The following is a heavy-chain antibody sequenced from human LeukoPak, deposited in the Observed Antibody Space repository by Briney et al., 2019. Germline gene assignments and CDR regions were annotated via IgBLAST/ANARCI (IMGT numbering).Heavy chain of an antibody. CDR1: GFTFSSYS. V-gene: IGHV3-49*04. D-gene: IGHD3-10*01. CDR2: IRSKAYGGTT. CDR3: TRDSQLLWFGELLYYFDY. Sequence: PGGSLRLSCAASGFTFSSYSMNWVRQAPGKGLEWVGFIRSKAYGGTTEYAASVKGRFTISRDDSKSIAYLQMNSLKTEDTAVYYCTRDSQLLWFGELLYYFDYWGQGTLVTVSS. J-gene: IGHJ4*02.